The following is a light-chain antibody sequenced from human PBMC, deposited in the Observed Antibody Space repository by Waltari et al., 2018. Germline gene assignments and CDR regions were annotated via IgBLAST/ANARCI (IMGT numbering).Light chain of an antibody. Sequence: DIQMTQSPSPLSASVGDRVTFTCRASESNGTSLAWYQQKSGKAPKPLIYHASTLEGGVPSRFSGSGSGTDFTLTISSLQPDDFATYFCQQYYTYSLWAFGQGTKVETK. CDR1: ESNGTS. CDR3: QQYYTYSLWA. J-gene: IGKJ1*01. CDR2: HAS. V-gene: IGKV1-5*01.